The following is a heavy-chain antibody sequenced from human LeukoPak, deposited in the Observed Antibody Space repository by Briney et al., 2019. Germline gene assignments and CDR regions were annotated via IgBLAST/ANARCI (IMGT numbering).Heavy chain of an antibody. CDR2: MNPNRGNT. D-gene: IGHD3-3*01. Sequence: ASVKVSCKASGYTFTSYDINWVRQATGQGLEWMAWMNPNRGNTGYAQKFQGRVTITRNTSISTAYMELSSLRSEDTAVYYCARRSGFYYYYYYMDVWGKGTTVTVSS. CDR3: ARRSGFYYYYYYMDV. J-gene: IGHJ6*03. V-gene: IGHV1-8*03. CDR1: GYTFTSYD.